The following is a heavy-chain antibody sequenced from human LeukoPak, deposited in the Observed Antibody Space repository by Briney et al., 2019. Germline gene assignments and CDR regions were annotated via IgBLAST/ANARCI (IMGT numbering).Heavy chain of an antibody. J-gene: IGHJ4*02. CDR2: IRSKAYGGTT. CDR1: GLTFGDYA. Sequence: GGSLRLSCTASGLTFGDYAMSWVRQAPGKGLEWVGFIRSKAYGGTTEYAASVKGRFTISRDDSKYIAYLQMNSLKTEDTAVYYCTRDGSGSYGRYYFDYWGQGTLVTVSS. CDR3: TRDGSGSYGRYYFDY. V-gene: IGHV3-49*04. D-gene: IGHD1-26*01.